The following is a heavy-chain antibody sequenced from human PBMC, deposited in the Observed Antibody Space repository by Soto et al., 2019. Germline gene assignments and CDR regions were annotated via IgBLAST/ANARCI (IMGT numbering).Heavy chain of an antibody. CDR1: GFTFSSYA. CDR2: ISGSGGST. Sequence: PGGSLRLSCAASGFTFSSYAMSWVRQAPGKGLEWVSAISGSGGSTYYADSVKGRFTISRDNSKNTLYLQMNSLRAEDTAVYYCAKDLWNSESVYYFDYWGQGTLVTVSS. V-gene: IGHV3-23*01. D-gene: IGHD1-7*01. CDR3: AKDLWNSESVYYFDY. J-gene: IGHJ4*02.